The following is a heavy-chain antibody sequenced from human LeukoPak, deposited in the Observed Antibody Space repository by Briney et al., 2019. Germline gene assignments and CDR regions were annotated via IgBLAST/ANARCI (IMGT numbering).Heavy chain of an antibody. CDR1: GGTFSSYA. J-gene: IGHJ4*02. Sequence: SVKVSCKASGGTFSSYAISWVRQAPGQGLEWMGGIIPIFGTANYAQKFQGRVTITADESTSTAYMELSSLRSEDTAVYYCAREGHGAPYLDYWGQGTLVTVSS. CDR2: IIPIFGTA. CDR3: AREGHGAPYLDY. V-gene: IGHV1-69*13. D-gene: IGHD5-24*01.